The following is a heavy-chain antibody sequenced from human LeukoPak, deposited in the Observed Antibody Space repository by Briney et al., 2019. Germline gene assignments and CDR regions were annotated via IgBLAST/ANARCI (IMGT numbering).Heavy chain of an antibody. CDR2: IYTSGST. V-gene: IGHV4-4*07. CDR1: GGSISSGYY. CDR3: ARLPVIVGAALEYYYYYMDV. Sequence: SETLSLTCTVSGGSISSGYYWSWIRQPAGKGLEWIGRIYTSGSTNYNPSLKSRVTMSVDTSKNQFSLKLSSVTAADTAVYYCARLPVIVGAALEYYYYYMDVWGQGTTVTVSS. D-gene: IGHD1-26*01. J-gene: IGHJ6*03.